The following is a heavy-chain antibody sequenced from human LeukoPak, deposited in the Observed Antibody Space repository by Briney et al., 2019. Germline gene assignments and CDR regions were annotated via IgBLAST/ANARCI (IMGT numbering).Heavy chain of an antibody. CDR3: AKDTMPPKAGFDP. CDR2: IRYDGSNK. Sequence: GGSLRLSCAASGFTFSSYGMHGVRQAPAKGLEWVAFIRYDGSNKYYTESVKGRFTISRDNSKITLYLQVNSLRPEDTAVYYCAKDTMPPKAGFDPWGQGTLVTVSS. V-gene: IGHV3-30*02. CDR1: GFTFSSYG. J-gene: IGHJ5*02. D-gene: IGHD2-2*01.